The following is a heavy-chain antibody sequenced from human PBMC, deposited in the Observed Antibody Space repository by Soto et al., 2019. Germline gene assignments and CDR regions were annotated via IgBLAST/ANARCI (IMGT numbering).Heavy chain of an antibody. V-gene: IGHV1-3*01. J-gene: IGHJ5*01. CDR3: ARRGYSYGYRVWFDY. CDR1: GYTFTSYA. CDR2: INAGNGNT. D-gene: IGHD5-18*01. Sequence: EASVKVSCKASGYTFTSYAMHWVRQAPGQRLEWMGWINAGNGNTKYSQKFQGRVTITRDTSASTAYMELSSLRSEDTAVYYCARRGYSYGYRVWFDYWGQGTLVTVSS.